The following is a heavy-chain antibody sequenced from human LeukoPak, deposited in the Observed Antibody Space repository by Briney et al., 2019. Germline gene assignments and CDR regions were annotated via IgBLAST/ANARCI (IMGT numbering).Heavy chain of an antibody. CDR3: ARLQGSSWFDY. V-gene: IGHV4-39*01. CDR2: IYYSGST. D-gene: IGHD6-13*01. J-gene: IGHJ4*02. CDR1: GGSLSRSSYY. Sequence: KPSETPSLTRTVSGGSLSRSSYYWGWIRQPPRKGPEWIGSIYYSGSTYYNPSLKSRVTISVDTSKNQFSLKLSSVTAADTAVYYCARLQGSSWFDYWGQGTLVTVSS.